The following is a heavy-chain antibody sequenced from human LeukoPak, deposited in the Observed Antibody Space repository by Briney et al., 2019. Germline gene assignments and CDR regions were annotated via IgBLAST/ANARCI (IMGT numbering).Heavy chain of an antibody. D-gene: IGHD1-1*01. V-gene: IGHV4-31*03. CDR3: ARVEGSGDYFDY. CDR2: IYYSGNT. Sequence: PSETLSLTCTVSGGSISSGGYYWSWLRQHPGKSLEWIGYIYYSGNTYYNPSLKSRLTISVDTSKNQFSLKLSSVTAADTAVYYCARVEGSGDYFDYWGQGTLVTASS. CDR1: GGSISSGGYY. J-gene: IGHJ4*02.